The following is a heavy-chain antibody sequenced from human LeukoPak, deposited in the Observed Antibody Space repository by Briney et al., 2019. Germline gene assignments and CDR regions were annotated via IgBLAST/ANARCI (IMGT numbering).Heavy chain of an antibody. Sequence: PGGSLRLSCAASGFTFSSYAKIWVRQAPGKGLEGGSANSDSGCSKYYADSAKRRFTISRDNSKNTLYLQMTSLRAEDTAVYYSSKVRQAAAGRLDYWGQGTLVTVSS. CDR1: GFTFSSYA. CDR2: NSDSGCSK. CDR3: SKVRQAAAGRLDY. V-gene: IGHV3-23*01. D-gene: IGHD6-13*01. J-gene: IGHJ4*02.